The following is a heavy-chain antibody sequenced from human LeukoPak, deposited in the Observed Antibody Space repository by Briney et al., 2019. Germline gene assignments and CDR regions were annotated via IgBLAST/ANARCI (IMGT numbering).Heavy chain of an antibody. D-gene: IGHD3-22*01. CDR2: IYYSGRT. V-gene: IGHV4-39*01. J-gene: IGHJ1*01. Sequence: SQTLSLTCSVSGDSVSRSDSYWDWIRQPPGKGLEWIGTIYYSGRTYYSPSLKSRVTMSVDPSNNQFSLNLRSVTAADTALYYCARRRYYDGSGYLEWGQGTLLSVSS. CDR3: ARRRYYDGSGYLE. CDR1: GDSVSRSDSY.